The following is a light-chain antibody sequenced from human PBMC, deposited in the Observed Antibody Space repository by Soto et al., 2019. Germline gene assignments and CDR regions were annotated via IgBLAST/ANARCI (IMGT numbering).Light chain of an antibody. V-gene: IGLV2-23*01. CDR2: EGT. Sequence: QSALTQPASVSGSPGHSITISCTGTSTDVGSYKVVSWYQQHPGKAPKLILYEGTTRPSGVPDRFSGSKSGNTASLTISGLQAEDEADYYCCSYAGTYTWVFGGGTKLTVL. CDR1: STDVGSYKV. CDR3: CSYAGTYTWV. J-gene: IGLJ3*02.